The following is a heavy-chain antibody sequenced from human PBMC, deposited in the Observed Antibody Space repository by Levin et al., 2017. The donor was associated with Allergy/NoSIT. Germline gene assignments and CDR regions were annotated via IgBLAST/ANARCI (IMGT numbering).Heavy chain of an antibody. Sequence: GESLKISCAASGFTFSNAWMSWVRQAPGKGLEWVGRIKSKTDGGTTDYAAPVKGRFTISRDDSKNTLYLQMNSLKTEDTAVYYCTLTDYYGSGSYYERWYGMDVWGQGTTVTVSS. CDR2: IKSKTDGGTT. D-gene: IGHD3-10*01. J-gene: IGHJ6*02. CDR1: GFTFSNAW. CDR3: TLTDYYGSGSYYERWYGMDV. V-gene: IGHV3-15*01.